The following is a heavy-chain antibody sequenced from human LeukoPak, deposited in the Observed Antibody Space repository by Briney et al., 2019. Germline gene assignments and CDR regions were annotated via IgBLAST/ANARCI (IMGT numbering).Heavy chain of an antibody. Sequence: SETLSLTCAVYGGSFSGYYWSWIRQPPGKGLEWIGEINHSGSTNYNPSLKSRVTISVDTSKNQFSLKLSSVTAADTAVYYCAGGHRWRYFDYWGQGTLVTVSS. V-gene: IGHV4-34*01. J-gene: IGHJ4*02. CDR3: AGGHRWRYFDY. CDR2: INHSGST. D-gene: IGHD5-24*01. CDR1: GGSFSGYY.